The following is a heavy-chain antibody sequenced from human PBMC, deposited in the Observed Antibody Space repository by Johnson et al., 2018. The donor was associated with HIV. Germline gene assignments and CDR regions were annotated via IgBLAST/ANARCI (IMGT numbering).Heavy chain of an antibody. CDR1: GFTFDDYA. Sequence: VQLVESGGGLVQPGGSLRLSCAASGFTFDDYAMHWVRQAPGKGLEWVAGISWNSGGIGYADSVKGRFTISRDNAENSLYLQMNTLSAEDTALYYCAKDTLYSYAFDIWGQGTMVTVSS. V-gene: IGHV3-9*01. D-gene: IGHD2-8*01. J-gene: IGHJ3*02. CDR3: AKDTLYSYAFDI. CDR2: ISWNSGGI.